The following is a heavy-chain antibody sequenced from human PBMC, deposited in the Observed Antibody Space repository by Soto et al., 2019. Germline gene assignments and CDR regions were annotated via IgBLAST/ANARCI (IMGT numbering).Heavy chain of an antibody. D-gene: IGHD6-19*01. CDR3: ARFRSGWHVRGGADY. V-gene: IGHV4-34*01. Sequence: QVQLQQWGAGLLKPSETLSLTCAVYGGSFSGYYWSWIRQPPGKGLEWIGEINHSGSTNYNPSLKSRVTISVDTSKNQFSLKLSSVTAADTAVYYCARFRSGWHVRGGADYWGQGTLVTVSS. CDR1: GGSFSGYY. CDR2: INHSGST. J-gene: IGHJ4*02.